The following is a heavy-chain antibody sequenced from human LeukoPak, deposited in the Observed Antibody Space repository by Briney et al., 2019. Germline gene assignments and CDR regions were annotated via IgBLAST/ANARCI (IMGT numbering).Heavy chain of an antibody. CDR1: GFTFSSYA. D-gene: IGHD6-6*01. V-gene: IGHV3-21*01. CDR2: ISSSSSYI. J-gene: IGHJ4*02. Sequence: SGGSLRLSCAASGFTFSSYAMSWVRQAPGKGLEWVSSISSSSSYIYYADSVKGRFTISRDNAKNSLYLQMNGLRAEDTAVYYCARVGGTFIAALKTYYFDYWGQETLVTVSS. CDR3: ARVGGTFIAALKTYYFDY.